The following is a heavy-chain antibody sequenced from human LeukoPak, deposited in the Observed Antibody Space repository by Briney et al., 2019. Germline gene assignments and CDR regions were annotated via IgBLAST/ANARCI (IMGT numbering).Heavy chain of an antibody. CDR2: ISSSSSYI. D-gene: IGHD3-16*02. CDR3: ARSGPIQYYDYVWGSYRPSFDY. Sequence: PGGSLRLSCAASGFTLRSYSMKWVRQAPGEGLEWGSSISSSSSYIYYADSVKGRFTISRDNAKNSLYLQMNSLRAEDTAVYYCARSGPIQYYDYVWGSYRPSFDYWGQGTLVTVSS. V-gene: IGHV3-21*01. J-gene: IGHJ4*02. CDR1: GFTLRSYS.